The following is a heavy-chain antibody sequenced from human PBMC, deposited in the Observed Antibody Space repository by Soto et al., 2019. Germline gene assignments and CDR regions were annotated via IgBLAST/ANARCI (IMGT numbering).Heavy chain of an antibody. CDR3: ARDGGVIGVSTWFDP. V-gene: IGHV4-59*01. CDR1: DGSISSYY. D-gene: IGHD2-8*02. Sequence: SETLSLTCTVSDGSISSYYWSWIRQPPGKGLECIGYISYSGTTKYNPSLKNRVTILRDTSKNQFSLKLSSVTAADTAVYYCARDGGVIGVSTWFDPWGRGTLVTVSS. J-gene: IGHJ5*02. CDR2: ISYSGTT.